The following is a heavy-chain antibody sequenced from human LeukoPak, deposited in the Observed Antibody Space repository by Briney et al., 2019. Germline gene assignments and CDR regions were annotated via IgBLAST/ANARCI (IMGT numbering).Heavy chain of an antibody. CDR1: GFTFRNAW. V-gene: IGHV3-15*01. CDR3: TTTYNYDSSGSIVDY. Sequence: SGGSLRLSCAASGFTFRNAWMTWVRQAPGQGLEWVGRIKSETDGGTTDYAAPVKVRFTISRDDSKNTLYLQMNSLKTEDTALYYCTTTYNYDSSGSIVDYWGQGTLVTVSS. D-gene: IGHD3-22*01. J-gene: IGHJ4*02. CDR2: IKSETDGGTT.